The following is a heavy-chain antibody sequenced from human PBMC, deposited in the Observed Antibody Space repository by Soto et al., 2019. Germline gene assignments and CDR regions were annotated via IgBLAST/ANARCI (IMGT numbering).Heavy chain of an antibody. CDR1: GFTFSSYW. D-gene: IGHD6-19*01. CDR3: ARDRVAVAGGLDY. V-gene: IGHV3-7*01. J-gene: IGHJ4*02. Sequence: PGGSLRLSCAASGFTFSSYWMSWVRQAPGKGLEWVANIKQDGSEKYYVDSVKGRFTISRDNAKNSLYLQMNSLRAEDTAVYYCARDRVAVAGGLDYWGQGTLVTVSS. CDR2: IKQDGSEK.